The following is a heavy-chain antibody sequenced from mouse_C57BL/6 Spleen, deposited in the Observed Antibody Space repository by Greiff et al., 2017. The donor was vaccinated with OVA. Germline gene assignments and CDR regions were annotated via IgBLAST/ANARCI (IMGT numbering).Heavy chain of an antibody. V-gene: IGHV2-2*01. CDR1: GFSLTSYG. CDR3: ARKGDGYFYAMDY. Sequence: VQVVESGPGLVQPSQSLSITCTVSGFSLTSYGVHWVRQSPGKGLEWLGVIWSGGSTDHNAAFISRLSISKDNSKSQVFFQMNSLQADDTAIYYCARKGDGYFYAMDYWGQGTSVTVSS. J-gene: IGHJ4*01. D-gene: IGHD2-3*01. CDR2: IWSGGST.